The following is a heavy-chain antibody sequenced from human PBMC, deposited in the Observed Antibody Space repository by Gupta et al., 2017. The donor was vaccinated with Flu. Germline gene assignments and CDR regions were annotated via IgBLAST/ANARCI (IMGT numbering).Heavy chain of an antibody. V-gene: IGHV3-33*01. J-gene: IGHJ6*02. Sequence: QVQLVESGGGVVQPGRSLRLSCAASGFTFSSYGMHWVRQAPGKGLEWVAVIWYDGSNKYYADSVKGRFTISRDNSKNTLYLQMNSLRAEDTAVYYCAREGRRRPNYYYYGMDVWGQGTTVTVSS. CDR2: IWYDGSNK. CDR1: GFTFSSYG. CDR3: AREGRRRPNYYYYGMDV.